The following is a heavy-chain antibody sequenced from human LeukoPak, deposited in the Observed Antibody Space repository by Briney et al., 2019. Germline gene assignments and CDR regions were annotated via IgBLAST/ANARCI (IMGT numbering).Heavy chain of an antibody. J-gene: IGHJ4*02. Sequence: PGGSLRLSCAASGFTFSSYGMHWVRQAPGKGLEWVAVIWYDGSNKYYADSVKGRFTISRDNSKNTLYLQMNSLRAEGTAVYYCARGKYGDPQLKGYWGQGTLVTVSS. CDR1: GFTFSSYG. CDR3: ARGKYGDPQLKGY. CDR2: IWYDGSNK. D-gene: IGHD4-17*01. V-gene: IGHV3-33*01.